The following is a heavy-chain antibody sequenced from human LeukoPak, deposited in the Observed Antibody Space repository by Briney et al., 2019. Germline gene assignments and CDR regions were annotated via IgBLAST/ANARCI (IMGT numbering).Heavy chain of an antibody. CDR1: GGNLNNFA. D-gene: IGHD1-20*01. J-gene: IGHJ6*03. CDR3: ATRGNWNRPYYYYYMDI. V-gene: IGHV1-69*13. Sequence: GASVKVSCKASGGNLNNFAISWVRQAPGRGLEWMGGIIPIFGTTNYAQKFQGRVTITADESTNTAYMELSSLRSEDTAVYYCATRGNWNRPYYYYYMDIWGKGTTVTVSS. CDR2: IIPIFGTT.